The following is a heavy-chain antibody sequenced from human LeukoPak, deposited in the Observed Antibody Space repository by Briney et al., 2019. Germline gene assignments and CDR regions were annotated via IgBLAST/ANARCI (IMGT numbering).Heavy chain of an antibody. V-gene: IGHV1-2*02. D-gene: IGHD3-10*01. CDR1: GYTFTSYA. CDR2: INPNSGGT. J-gene: IGHJ4*02. Sequence: GASVKVSCKASGYTFTSYAIHWVRQAPGQGLEWMGWINPNSGGTNYAQKFQGRVTMTRDTSISTAYMELSRLRSDDTAVYYCASPLGMVRGVHFDYWGQGTLVTVSS. CDR3: ASPLGMVRGVHFDY.